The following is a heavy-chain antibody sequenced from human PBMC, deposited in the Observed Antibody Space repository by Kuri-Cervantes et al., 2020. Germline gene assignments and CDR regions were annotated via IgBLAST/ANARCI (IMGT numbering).Heavy chain of an antibody. CDR1: GFTFDDYA. Sequence: PSGFTFDDYAMHWVRQAPGKALEWVSGISWNSGTIGYVDSVKGRFIISRDNAKNSLYLQMNSLRTEDTALYYCAKGGYGISSKFDCWGQGTLVTVSS. V-gene: IGHV3-9*01. D-gene: IGHD6-6*01. CDR3: AKGGYGISSKFDC. J-gene: IGHJ4*02. CDR2: ISWNSGTI.